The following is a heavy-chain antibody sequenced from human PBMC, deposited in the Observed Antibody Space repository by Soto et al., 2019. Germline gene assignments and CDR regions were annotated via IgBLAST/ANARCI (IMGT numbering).Heavy chain of an antibody. V-gene: IGHV3-30*18. CDR2: ISYDGSNK. CDR1: GFTFSSYG. J-gene: IGHJ4*02. D-gene: IGHD2-2*01. Sequence: GSLRLSCAASGFTFSSYGMHWVRQAPGKGLEWVAVISYDGSNKYYADSVKGRFTISRDNSKNTLYLQMNSLRAEDTAVYYCAKDLRVVPAAIFDYWGQGTLVTVSS. CDR3: AKDLRVVPAAIFDY.